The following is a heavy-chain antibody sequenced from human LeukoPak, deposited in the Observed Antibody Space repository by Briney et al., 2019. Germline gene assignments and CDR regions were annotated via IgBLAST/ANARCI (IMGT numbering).Heavy chain of an antibody. J-gene: IGHJ4*02. CDR3: ASSSHSTVIIHFDN. V-gene: IGHV3-21*01. CDR2: ISRSSTYI. CDR1: GFSFSFYD. Sequence: GGSLRLSCAASGFSFSFYDMNWVRQAPGKGLEWVSSISRSSTYIYYADSLMGRFTVSRDNAKNSLYLQLNGLRAEGSAVYYFASSSHSTVIIHFDNWGQGTMVAVSS. D-gene: IGHD4-11*01.